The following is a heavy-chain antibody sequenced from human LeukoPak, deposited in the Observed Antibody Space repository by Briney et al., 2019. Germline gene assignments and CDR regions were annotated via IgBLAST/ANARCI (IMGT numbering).Heavy chain of an antibody. Sequence: GGSLRLSCAASGFTFSSYAMSWVRQAPGKGLEWVSGISGSGGSTYYADSVKGRFTISRDNSKNTLYLQMNSLRVEDTAVYYCAKDLDNVYGDRDYWGQGTLVTVSS. V-gene: IGHV3-23*01. CDR1: GFTFSSYA. CDR3: AKDLDNVYGDRDY. J-gene: IGHJ4*02. D-gene: IGHD4-17*01. CDR2: ISGSGGST.